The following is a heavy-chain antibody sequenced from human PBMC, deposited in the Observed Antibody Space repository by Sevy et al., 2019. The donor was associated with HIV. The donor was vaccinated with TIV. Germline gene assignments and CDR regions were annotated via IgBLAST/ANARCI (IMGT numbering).Heavy chain of an antibody. CDR2: MSYDGSNK. J-gene: IGHJ4*02. CDR3: ASRSQCSNGVCPFDY. V-gene: IGHV3-30*03. CDR1: GFTFSSYG. D-gene: IGHD2-8*01. Sequence: GGSLRLSCAASGFTFSSYGMHWVRQAPGKGLEWVAVMSYDGSNKYYADSVKGRFTISRDNAKNSLYLQMNSLRDEDTAVYYCASRSQCSNGVCPFDYWGQGTLVTVSS.